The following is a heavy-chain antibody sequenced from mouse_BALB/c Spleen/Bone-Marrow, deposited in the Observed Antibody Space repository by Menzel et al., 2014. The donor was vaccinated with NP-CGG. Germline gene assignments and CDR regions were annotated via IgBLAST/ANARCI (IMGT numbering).Heavy chain of an antibody. Sequence: LQQSGSDLVRPGASVKLSCKASGYTFTSYWIHWMKQRPGQGLEWIGNNYPGSGSTNYDEYFKSKATLTVDTSSSTAYMQLSSLTSEDSAVYYCTRGGRPPFAYWGQGTLVTVSA. D-gene: IGHD2-12*01. CDR1: GYTFTSYW. CDR3: TRGGRPPFAY. CDR2: NYPGSGST. J-gene: IGHJ3*01. V-gene: IGHV1S22*01.